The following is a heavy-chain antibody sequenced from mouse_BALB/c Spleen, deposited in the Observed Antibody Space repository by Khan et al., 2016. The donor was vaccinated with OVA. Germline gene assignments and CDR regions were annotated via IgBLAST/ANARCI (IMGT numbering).Heavy chain of an antibody. V-gene: IGHV1S135*01. CDR2: IDPFSGDT. Sequence: EVKLQQSGPELMKPGASVKISCKASGYSFTSYYIHWVMESHGKSLEWIGYIDPFSGDTTYNQNFKGKATLTVDKSSSTAYILLSNLTSEDSAVYYCTRQGYVAWFTYWGQGTLVTVSA. D-gene: IGHD2-2*01. CDR1: GYSFTSYY. CDR3: TRQGYVAWFTY. J-gene: IGHJ3*01.